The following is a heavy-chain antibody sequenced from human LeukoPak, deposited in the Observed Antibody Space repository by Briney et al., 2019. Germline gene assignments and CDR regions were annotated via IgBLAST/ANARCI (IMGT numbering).Heavy chain of an antibody. CDR3: ARDGSSSWPGATNWFDP. CDR2: ISAYNGNT. V-gene: IGHV1-18*01. Sequence: ASVKVSCKASGYTFTSYAMNWVRQAPGQGLEWMGWISAYNGNTNYARKLQGRVTMTTDTSTSTAYMELRSLRSDDTAVYYCARDGSSSWPGATNWFDPWGQGTLVTVSS. J-gene: IGHJ5*02. D-gene: IGHD6-13*01. CDR1: GYTFTSYA.